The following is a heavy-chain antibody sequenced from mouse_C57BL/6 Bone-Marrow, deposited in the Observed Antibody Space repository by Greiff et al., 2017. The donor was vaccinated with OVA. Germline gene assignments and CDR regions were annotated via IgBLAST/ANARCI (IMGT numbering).Heavy chain of an antibody. Sequence: VHVKQSGPVLVKPGASVKMSCKASGYTFTDYYMNWVKQSHGKSLEWIGVINPYNGGTSYNQKFKGKATLTVDKSSSTAYMELNSLTSEDSAVYYCAGGNQAWFAYWGQGTLVTVSA. V-gene: IGHV1-19*01. CDR1: GYTFTDYY. CDR3: AGGNQAWFAY. J-gene: IGHJ3*01. D-gene: IGHD2-1*01. CDR2: INPYNGGT.